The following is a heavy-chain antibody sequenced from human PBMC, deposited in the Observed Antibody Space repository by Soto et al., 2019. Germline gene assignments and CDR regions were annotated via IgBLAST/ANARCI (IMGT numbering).Heavy chain of an antibody. V-gene: IGHV4-34*01. D-gene: IGHD3-10*01. J-gene: IGHJ4*02. CDR2: INHSGST. CDR1: GGSFSGYY. Sequence: LSLTCAVYGGSFSGYYWSWIRQPPGKGLEWIGEINHSGSTNYNPSLKSRVTISVDTSKNQFSLKLSSVTAADTAVYYCARRGDYFDYWGQGTLVTVSS. CDR3: ARRGDYFDY.